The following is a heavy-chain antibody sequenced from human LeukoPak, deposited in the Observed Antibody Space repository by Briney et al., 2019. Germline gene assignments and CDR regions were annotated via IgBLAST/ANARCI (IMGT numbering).Heavy chain of an antibody. D-gene: IGHD3-22*01. CDR2: MFYTGST. J-gene: IGHJ5*02. V-gene: IGHV4-59*08. Sequence: SETLSLTCTVSGGSITTYWWSWIRQPPGKGLEWIAYMFYTGSTNYNPSLKSRVTISVDTSKNQVSLKLSSVTAADTAVYYCARHYSIAGGRLSGYWPDPWGQGALVTVSS. CDR1: GGSITTYW. CDR3: ARHYSIAGGRLSGYWPDP.